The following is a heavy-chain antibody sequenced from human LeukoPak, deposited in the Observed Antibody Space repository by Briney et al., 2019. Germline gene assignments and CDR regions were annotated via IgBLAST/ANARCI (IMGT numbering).Heavy chain of an antibody. Sequence: SETLSLTCTVSGGSISSGDYYWSWLRQPPGKGLEWIGYIYHSGSTYYKPSLKSRVTISVDTSKNQFSLKLSSVTAADTAVYYCARFPGFRHGMDVWGQGTTVTVSS. CDR1: GGSISSGDYY. V-gene: IGHV4-30-4*01. J-gene: IGHJ6*02. D-gene: IGHD6-6*01. CDR2: IYHSGST. CDR3: ARFPGFRHGMDV.